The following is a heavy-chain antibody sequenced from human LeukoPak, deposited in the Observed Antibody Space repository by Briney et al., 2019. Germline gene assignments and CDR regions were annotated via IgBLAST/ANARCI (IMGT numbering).Heavy chain of an antibody. CDR3: ARGLYGSKGIFDY. V-gene: IGHV4-59*01. CDR1: GGSINYYY. CDR2: IYYSGST. J-gene: IGHJ4*02. D-gene: IGHD3-10*01. Sequence: NPPETLSLTCTVSGGSINYYYWSWIRQPPGKGLEWIGYIYYSGSTSYNPSLKSRVTISVDTSKNQFSLKLNSVTAADTALYYCARGLYGSKGIFDYWGQGTLVTVSS.